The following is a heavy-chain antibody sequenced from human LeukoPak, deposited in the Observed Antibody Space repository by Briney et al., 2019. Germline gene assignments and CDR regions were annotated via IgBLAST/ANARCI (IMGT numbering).Heavy chain of an antibody. J-gene: IGHJ6*02. CDR2: ISYDGSNK. Sequence: GGSLRLSCAASGFTFSSYGMHWVRQAPGKGLEWVAVISYDGSNKYYADSVKGRFTISRDNSKNTLYLQMNSLRAEDTAVYYCAKERMNVGNYGIYYYYYGMDVWGQGTTVTVSS. V-gene: IGHV3-30*18. D-gene: IGHD4/OR15-4a*01. CDR3: AKERMNVGNYGIYYYYYGMDV. CDR1: GFTFSSYG.